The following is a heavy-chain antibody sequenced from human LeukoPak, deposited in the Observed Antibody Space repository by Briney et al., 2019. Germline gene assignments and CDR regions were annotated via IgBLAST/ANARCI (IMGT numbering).Heavy chain of an antibody. CDR2: ISSSGSTI. D-gene: IGHD3-10*02. CDR3: AELGITMIGGV. V-gene: IGHV3-48*04. J-gene: IGHJ6*04. CDR1: GFTFSSCG. Sequence: PGGSLRLSCAASGFTFSSCGMHWVRQAPGKGLEWVSYISSSGSTIYYADSVKGRFTISRDNAKNSLYLQMNSLRAEDTAVYYCAELGITMIGGVWGKGTTVTISS.